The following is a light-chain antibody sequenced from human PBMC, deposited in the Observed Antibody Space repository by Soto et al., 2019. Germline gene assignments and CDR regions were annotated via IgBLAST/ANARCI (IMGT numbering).Light chain of an antibody. CDR3: QQLNSYPLT. J-gene: IGKJ4*01. CDR2: AAS. CDR1: QTIGNN. Sequence: DIQMTQSPSSLSASVGDRVTITCRAGQTIGNNLNWYQQKPGKAPKLLIFAASSLQSGVPSRFSGSRSGPDFTLTISSLQPEDFATYSCQQLNSYPLTFGGGTKVDIK. V-gene: IGKV1-39*01.